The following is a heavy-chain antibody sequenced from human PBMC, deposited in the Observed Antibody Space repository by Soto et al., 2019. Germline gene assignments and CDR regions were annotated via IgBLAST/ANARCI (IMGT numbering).Heavy chain of an antibody. CDR2: ISGYNGHT. V-gene: IGHV1-18*01. Sequence: QVQLVQSGAEVRKPGASVKVSCKASGYTFTTYGISWVRQAPGQGLEWMRWISGYNGHTKYAQKFQGRVTITTDTSTSTVYMDQRSRNSDDTAVYYCAREGEMPYYYYGLDVWGQVATVTVSS. D-gene: IGHD2-2*01. J-gene: IGHJ6*02. CDR1: GYTFTTYG. CDR3: AREGEMPYYYYGLDV.